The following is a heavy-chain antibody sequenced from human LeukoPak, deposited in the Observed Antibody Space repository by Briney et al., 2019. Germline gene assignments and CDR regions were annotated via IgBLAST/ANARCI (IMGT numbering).Heavy chain of an antibody. CDR1: GGTFSSYA. Sequence: GASVKVSCKASGGTFSSYAISWVRQAHGQGLEWMGRIIPIFCTANYAQKFQGRVAITTDESTSTAYMELSSLRSEDTAVYYCALDSSSTVDYGGQGTLVTVSS. J-gene: IGHJ4*02. D-gene: IGHD6-6*01. CDR2: IIPIFCTA. V-gene: IGHV1-69*05. CDR3: ALDSSSTVDY.